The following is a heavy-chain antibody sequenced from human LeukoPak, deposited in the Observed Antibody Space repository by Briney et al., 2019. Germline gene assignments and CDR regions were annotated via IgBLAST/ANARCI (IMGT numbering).Heavy chain of an antibody. V-gene: IGHV3-21*01. CDR3: ARDPYSGSYGDYYYYYMDV. Sequence: GGSLRLSCAASGFTFSSYNMNWVRQAPGKGLEWVSSVSSSSLYIYYADSLAGRFTISRDNAKNSLYLQMNSLRDEDTAVYYCARDPYSGSYGDYYYYYMDVWGKGTTVTISS. D-gene: IGHD1-26*01. CDR1: GFTFSSYN. CDR2: VSSSSLYI. J-gene: IGHJ6*03.